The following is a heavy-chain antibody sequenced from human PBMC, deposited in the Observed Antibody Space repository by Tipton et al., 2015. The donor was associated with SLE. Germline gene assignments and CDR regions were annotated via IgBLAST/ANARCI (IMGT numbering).Heavy chain of an antibody. V-gene: IGHV4-34*01. D-gene: IGHD3-10*01. J-gene: IGHJ3*02. CDR1: GGSFSGYY. CDR3: ARYVTMVRGVTAHDAFDI. Sequence: TLSLTCAVYGGSFSGYYWSWIRQPPGKGLEWIGYIYYSGSTYYNPSLKSRVTISVDTSKNQFSLKLSSVTAADTAVYYCARYVTMVRGVTAHDAFDIWGQGTMVTVSS. CDR2: IYYSGST.